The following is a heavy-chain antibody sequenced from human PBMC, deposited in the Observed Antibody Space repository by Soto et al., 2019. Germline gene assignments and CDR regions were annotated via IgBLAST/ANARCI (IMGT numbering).Heavy chain of an antibody. Sequence: LRLSCAASGFTFSSYWMSWVRQAPGKGLEWVANIKQDGSEKYYVDSVKGRFTISRDNAKNSLYLQMNSLRAEDTAVYYCAREGANYYYYCGMDVWGQGTTVTVSS. CDR1: GFTFSSYW. V-gene: IGHV3-7*01. J-gene: IGHJ6*02. D-gene: IGHD3-16*01. CDR2: IKQDGSEK. CDR3: AREGANYYYYCGMDV.